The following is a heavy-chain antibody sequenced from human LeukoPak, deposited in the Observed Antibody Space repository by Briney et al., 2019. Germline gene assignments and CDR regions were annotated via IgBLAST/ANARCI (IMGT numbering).Heavy chain of an antibody. D-gene: IGHD2-15*01. CDR1: GGSISSGSYY. CDR2: IYHSGST. Sequence: SGTLFLTCTVSGGSISSGSYYWSWIRQPAGKGLEWIGYIYHSGSTYYNPSLKSRVTISVDRSKNQFSLKLSSVTAADTAVYYCARTVVVVAARWFDPWGQGTLVTVSS. V-gene: IGHV4-30-2*01. CDR3: ARTVVVVAARWFDP. J-gene: IGHJ5*02.